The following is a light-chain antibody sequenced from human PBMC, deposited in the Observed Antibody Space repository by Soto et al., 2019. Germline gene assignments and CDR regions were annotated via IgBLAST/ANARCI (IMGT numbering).Light chain of an antibody. J-gene: IGKJ4*01. V-gene: IGKV1-39*01. CDR1: QSISGY. CDR2: AAS. Sequence: DIQMTQSPSSLSASVGDRVTITCRASQSISGYLNWYQQKPGKAPKLLIFAASSLQSGVPSRFSGSGSGTDFTLTINSLQPEDFATYYCQQSYSTPLTFGGGTKV. CDR3: QQSYSTPLT.